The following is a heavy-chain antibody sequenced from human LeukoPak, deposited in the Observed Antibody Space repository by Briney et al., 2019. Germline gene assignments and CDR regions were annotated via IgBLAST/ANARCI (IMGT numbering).Heavy chain of an antibody. Sequence: RSLRLSCAASGFTFSSYAMHWVRQAPGKGLEWVAVISYDGSNKYYADSVKGRFTISRDNSKNTLYLQMNSLRAEDTAVYYCASSWIQLWLTSPFDYWGQGTL. V-gene: IGHV3-30-3*01. CDR2: ISYDGSNK. D-gene: IGHD5-18*01. CDR3: ASSWIQLWLTSPFDY. J-gene: IGHJ4*02. CDR1: GFTFSSYA.